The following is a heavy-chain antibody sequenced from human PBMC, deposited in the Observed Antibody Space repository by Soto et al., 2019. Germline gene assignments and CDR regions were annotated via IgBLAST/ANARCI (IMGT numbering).Heavy chain of an antibody. D-gene: IGHD2-2*01. CDR3: AKVNRQYQLLRFYYYYGMDV. CDR2: ISYDGSNK. V-gene: IGHV3-30*18. J-gene: IGHJ6*02. CDR1: GFTFSSYG. Sequence: QVQLVESGGGVVQPGRSLRLSCAASGFTFSSYGMHWVRQAPGKGQEWVAVISYDGSNKYYADSVKGRFTISRDNSKNTLYLQMNSLRAEDTAVYYCAKVNRQYQLLRFYYYYGMDVWGQGTTVTVSS.